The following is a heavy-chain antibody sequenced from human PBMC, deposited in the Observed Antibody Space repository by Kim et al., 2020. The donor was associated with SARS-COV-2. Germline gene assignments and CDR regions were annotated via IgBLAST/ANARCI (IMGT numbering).Heavy chain of an antibody. J-gene: IGHJ6*02. CDR1: GGSISSGGYS. CDR3: ASLPGRGYYGMDV. CDR2: IYHSGST. V-gene: IGHV4-30-2*01. Sequence: SETLSLTCAVSGGSISSGGYSWSWIRQPPGKGLEWIGYIYHSGSTYYNPSLKSRVTISVDRSKNQFSLKLSSVTAADTAVYYCASLPGRGYYGMDVWGQGTTVTVSS.